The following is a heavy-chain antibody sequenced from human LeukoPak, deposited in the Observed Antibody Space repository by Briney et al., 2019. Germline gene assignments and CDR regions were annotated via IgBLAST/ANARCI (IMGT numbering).Heavy chain of an antibody. J-gene: IGHJ6*04. CDR1: GFMFSTYE. D-gene: IGHD3-10*02. Sequence: QPGGSLRLSCAASGFMFSTYEMNWVRQAPGKGLEWLSYISYNGRSIYYADSVKGRFTISRDNAKNSLYLQMNSLRVEDTAVYYCAELGITMIGGVWGKGTTVTISS. CDR3: AELGITMIGGV. CDR2: ISYNGRSI. V-gene: IGHV3-48*03.